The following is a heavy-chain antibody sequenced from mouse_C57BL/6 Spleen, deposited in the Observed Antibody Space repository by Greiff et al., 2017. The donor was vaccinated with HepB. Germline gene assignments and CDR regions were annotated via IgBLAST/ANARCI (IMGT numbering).Heavy chain of an antibody. J-gene: IGHJ2*01. D-gene: IGHD1-1*01. CDR3: TRQKYDGSSYIDD. Sequence: VQLQQSGTVLARPGASVKMSCKTSGYTFTSYWMHWVKQRPGQGLEWIGAIYPGNSDTSYNQKFKGKAKLTAVTAASTADMELSSMTNEDSAVYYGTRQKYDGSSYIDDWGQGTTLTVSS. CDR2: IYPGNSDT. CDR1: GYTFTSYW. V-gene: IGHV1-5*01.